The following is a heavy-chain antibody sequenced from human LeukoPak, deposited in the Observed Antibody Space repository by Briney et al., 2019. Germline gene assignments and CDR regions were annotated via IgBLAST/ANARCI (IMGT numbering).Heavy chain of an antibody. Sequence: GGSLRLSCAASGFTYRSYAMSWLRQAPGKGLEWVSASSGSGGSTYYADSVKGRFTISRDNSKNTLYLQMNSLRAEDTAVYYCAKELRTYCSGGSCYWAKYFDYWGQGTLVTVSS. V-gene: IGHV3-23*01. D-gene: IGHD2-15*01. J-gene: IGHJ4*02. CDR2: SSGSGGST. CDR3: AKELRTYCSGGSCYWAKYFDY. CDR1: GFTYRSYA.